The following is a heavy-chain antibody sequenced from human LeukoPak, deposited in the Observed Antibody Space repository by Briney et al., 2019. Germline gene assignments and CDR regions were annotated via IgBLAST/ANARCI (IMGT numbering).Heavy chain of an antibody. V-gene: IGHV3-21*01. CDR3: ARDGIETGFDP. CDR1: GFTYSSYS. D-gene: IGHD1-26*01. J-gene: IGHJ5*02. Sequence: GGSLRLSCAASGFTYSSYSMNWVRQAPGKGLAWVSSISSSSSYIYYADSVKGRFTISRDNAKNSLYLQMNSLRAEDTAVYYCARDGIETGFDPWGQGTLVTVSS. CDR2: ISSSSSYI.